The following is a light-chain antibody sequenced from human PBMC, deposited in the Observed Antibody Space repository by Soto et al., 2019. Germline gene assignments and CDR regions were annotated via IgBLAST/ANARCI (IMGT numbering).Light chain of an antibody. Sequence: EIVLTQSPGTLSLSPGERATLSCRASQSVSSSYLAWYQQKPGQAPRLLIYGESTRAPGIPDRFSGSGSGTGFTLTISRLEPEDFPVYYCENYDSSLYAFGLGAEL. CDR3: ENYDSSLYA. V-gene: IGKV3-20*01. J-gene: IGKJ2*01. CDR1: QSVSSSY. CDR2: GES.